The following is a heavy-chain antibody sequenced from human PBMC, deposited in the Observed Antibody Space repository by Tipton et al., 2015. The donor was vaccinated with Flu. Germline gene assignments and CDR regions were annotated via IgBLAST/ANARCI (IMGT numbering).Heavy chain of an antibody. Sequence: TLSLTCAVSGDSISSDYHWGWIRQPPGKGLEWIGSFSNDGKTFYNPSLKSRVTSSVDTSKNQFSLKLSFVTAADTAVYYCARNGGGFYDAGSPPGVFDYWGQGILVTVSS. V-gene: IGHV4-38-2*01. CDR3: ARNGGGFYDAGSPPGVFDY. CDR2: FSNDGKT. J-gene: IGHJ4*02. CDR1: GDSISSDYH. D-gene: IGHD3-10*01.